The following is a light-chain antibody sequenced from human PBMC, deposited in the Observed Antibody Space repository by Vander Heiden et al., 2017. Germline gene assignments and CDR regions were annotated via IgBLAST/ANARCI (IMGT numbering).Light chain of an antibody. Sequence: SYELTQPPSVSVSPGQTASITCSGDKLGDKYACWYQQKPGQSPVLGSYQDTKRPSGIPERVYGTNSGNNETLHISGTQAMEESYYYCKAWDSRTWVFGGGTKLTVL. J-gene: IGLJ2*01. CDR1: KLGDKY. CDR3: KAWDSRTWV. V-gene: IGLV3-1*01. CDR2: QDT.